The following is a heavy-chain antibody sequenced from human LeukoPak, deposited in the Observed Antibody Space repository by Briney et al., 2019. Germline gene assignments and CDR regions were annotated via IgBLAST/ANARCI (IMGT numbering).Heavy chain of an antibody. D-gene: IGHD6-13*01. V-gene: IGHV3-21*04. CDR3: AKSIAAAGTKY. J-gene: IGHJ4*02. CDR1: GFTFSSYS. Sequence: GGSLRLSCAASGFTFSSYSMNWVRQAPGKGLEWVSSISSSSSYIYYADSVKGRFTISRDNSKNTLYLQMNSLRAEDTAVYYCAKSIAAAGTKYWGQGTLVTVSS. CDR2: ISSSSSYI.